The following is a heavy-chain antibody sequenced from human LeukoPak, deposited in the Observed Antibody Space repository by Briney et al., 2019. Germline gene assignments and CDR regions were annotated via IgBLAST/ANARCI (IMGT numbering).Heavy chain of an antibody. CDR2: ISGNGGIT. J-gene: IGHJ4*02. V-gene: IGHV3-23*01. D-gene: IGHD3-10*01. CDR3: AKDVGGFYGTGSYGY. Sequence: GGSLRLSCAASGFNFNTYAMSWVRQAPGKGLEWVSGISGNGGITNYADSVKGRFTISRDNSKNTVYLQMNSLRAEDTAVYYCAKDVGGFYGTGSYGYWGQGTLVTVSS. CDR1: GFNFNTYA.